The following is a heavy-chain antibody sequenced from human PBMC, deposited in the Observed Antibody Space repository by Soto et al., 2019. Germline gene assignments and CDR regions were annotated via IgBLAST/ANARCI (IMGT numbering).Heavy chain of an antibody. CDR1: GGSISSGDYY. J-gene: IGHJ4*02. CDR3: ASLDTYYYGSGSSFDY. Sequence: SETLSLTCTVSGGSISSGDYYWSWIRQPPGKGLEWIGYIYYSGSTYYNPSLKSRVTISVDTSKNQFSLKLSSVTAADTAVYYCASLDTYYYGSGSSFDYWGQGTLVTVSS. V-gene: IGHV4-30-4*01. CDR2: IYYSGST. D-gene: IGHD3-10*01.